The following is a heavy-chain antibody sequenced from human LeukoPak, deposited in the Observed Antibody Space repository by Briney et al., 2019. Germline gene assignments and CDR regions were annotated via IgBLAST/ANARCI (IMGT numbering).Heavy chain of an antibody. J-gene: IGHJ4*02. CDR1: GFTFDDYA. D-gene: IGHD6-6*01. Sequence: GGSLRLSCAASGFTFDDYAMHWVRQPPGRGLEWVSGISWNSGNKAYADSVKGRFTISRDNAKNSLYLQMNSLRAEDTAVYYCARELAARPDYWGQGTLVTVSS. CDR2: ISWNSGNK. V-gene: IGHV3-9*01. CDR3: ARELAARPDY.